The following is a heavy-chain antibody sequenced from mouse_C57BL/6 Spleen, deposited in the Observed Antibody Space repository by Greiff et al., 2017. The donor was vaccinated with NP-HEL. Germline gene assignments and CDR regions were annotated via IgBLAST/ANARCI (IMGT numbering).Heavy chain of an antibody. CDR1: GYTFTSYW. J-gene: IGHJ4*01. Sequence: VQLQQPGAELVRPGSSVKLSCKASGYTFTSYWMDWVKQRPGQGLEWIGNIYPSDSETHYNQKFKDKATLTVAKSSSTAYMQLSSLTSEDSAVYYCARNSNYHYYYAMDYWGQGTSVTVSS. D-gene: IGHD2-5*01. CDR3: ARNSNYHYYYAMDY. V-gene: IGHV1-61*01. CDR2: IYPSDSET.